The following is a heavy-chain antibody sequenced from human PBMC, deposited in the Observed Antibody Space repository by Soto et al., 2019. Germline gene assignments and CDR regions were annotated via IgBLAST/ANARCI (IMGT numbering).Heavy chain of an antibody. CDR3: AKRPYSGYDIDAFDI. D-gene: IGHD5-12*01. V-gene: IGHV3-30*18. CDR2: ISYDGSNK. CDR1: GFTFSSYG. J-gene: IGHJ3*02. Sequence: GESLKISCAASGFTFSSYGMHWVRQAPGKGLEWVAVISYDGSNKYYADSGKGRFTISRDNSKNTLYLQMNSLRAEDTAVYYCAKRPYSGYDIDAFDIWGQGTMVTVSS.